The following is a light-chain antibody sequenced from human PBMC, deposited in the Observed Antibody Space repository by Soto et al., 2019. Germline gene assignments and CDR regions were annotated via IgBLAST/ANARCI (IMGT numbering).Light chain of an antibody. J-gene: IGKJ4*01. Sequence: EIVLTQSPATLSLSPGERATLSCKASQSVGNYLAWYQQRPGQAPRLLIYDASNRATGIPARFSGSGSGTDFTLTISSLEPEDFAVYYCLQATFGGGTKVEV. CDR1: QSVGNY. V-gene: IGKV3-11*01. CDR3: LQAT. CDR2: DAS.